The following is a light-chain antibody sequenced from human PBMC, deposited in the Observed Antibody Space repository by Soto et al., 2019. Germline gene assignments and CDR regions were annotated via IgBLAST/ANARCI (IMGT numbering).Light chain of an antibody. Sequence: DIQMTQSPATLAASLGDRVTITCRASQSISSWLEWYQQKPGKAPKLLIYKASSLESGVPSRFRGSGSGTEFTLTISGLLPEDFETYHCQQLNTLPFTFGQGTRLEIK. CDR1: QSISSW. CDR3: QQLNTLPFT. J-gene: IGKJ5*01. CDR2: KAS. V-gene: IGKV1-5*03.